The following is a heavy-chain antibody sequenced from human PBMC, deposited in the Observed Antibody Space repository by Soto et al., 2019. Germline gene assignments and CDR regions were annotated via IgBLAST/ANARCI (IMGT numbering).Heavy chain of an antibody. J-gene: IGHJ3*02. CDR1: GFICSSYD. D-gene: IGHD1-1*01. CDR2: ILVGGST. Sequence: PGGSLRLSCAVSGFICSSYDMSWVRQAPGKGLEWVSTILVGGSTHYEDSVKCRFTISRDTSKNTVYLQMNSLTAGDTAFYYCAKATATSGGAFEIYGQGTMVTVSS. CDR3: AKATATSGGAFEI. V-gene: IGHV3-23*01.